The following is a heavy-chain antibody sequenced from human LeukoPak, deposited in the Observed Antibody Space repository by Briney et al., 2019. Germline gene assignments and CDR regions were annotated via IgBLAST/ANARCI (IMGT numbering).Heavy chain of an antibody. CDR2: ISSSGSTI. CDR1: GFTFSDYY. CDR3: ARVYYYTSGSRWGDYFDY. V-gene: IGHV3-11*04. D-gene: IGHD3-10*01. Sequence: GGSLRLSCAASGFTFSDYYMSWIRQAPGKGLEWVSYISSSGSTIYYADSVKGRFTISRDNAKNSLYLQMNSLRAEDTAVYYCARVYYYTSGSRWGDYFDYWGQGTLVTVSS. J-gene: IGHJ4*02.